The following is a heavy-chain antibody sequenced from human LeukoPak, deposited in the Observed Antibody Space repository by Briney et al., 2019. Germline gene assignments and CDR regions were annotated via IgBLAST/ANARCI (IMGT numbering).Heavy chain of an antibody. J-gene: IGHJ5*02. CDR3: ARGRNWFDP. CDR2: IYYSGST. V-gene: IGHV4-59*01. Sequence: SETLSLTCAVYGGSFSGYYWSWIRQPPGKGLEWIGYIYYSGSTNYNPSLKSRVTISVDTSKNQFSLKLSSVTAADTAVYYCARGRNWFDPWGQGTLVTVSS. CDR1: GGSFSGYY.